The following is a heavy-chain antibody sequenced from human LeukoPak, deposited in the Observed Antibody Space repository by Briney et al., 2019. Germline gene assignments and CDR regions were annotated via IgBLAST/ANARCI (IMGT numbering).Heavy chain of an antibody. Sequence: GGALRLSCAASEFSFSSYAMSWVRQAPGKGLEWVSAISSRSDGTWNVDSVRGRFTISRDNSKNTLYLQMNSLRAEDTALYYCVRDRRFPDDVFDIWGQGTMVTISS. J-gene: IGHJ3*02. CDR2: ISSRSDGT. D-gene: IGHD2-21*01. CDR1: EFSFSSYA. V-gene: IGHV3-23*01. CDR3: VRDRRFPDDVFDI.